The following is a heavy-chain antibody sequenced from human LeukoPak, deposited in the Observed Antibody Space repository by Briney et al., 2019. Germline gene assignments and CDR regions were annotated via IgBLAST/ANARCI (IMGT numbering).Heavy chain of an antibody. CDR1: GYSFTSYW. V-gene: IGHV5-51*01. D-gene: IGHD2-2*02. Sequence: GESLKISCKGSGYSFTSYWIGWVRQMPGKGLEWMGIIYPGDSDTRYSPSFQGQVTISADKSISTAYLQWSSLKASDTAMYYCARHSCSSTSCYKYYYYMDVWGKGTTVTVSS. CDR3: ARHSCSSTSCYKYYYYMDV. J-gene: IGHJ6*03. CDR2: IYPGDSDT.